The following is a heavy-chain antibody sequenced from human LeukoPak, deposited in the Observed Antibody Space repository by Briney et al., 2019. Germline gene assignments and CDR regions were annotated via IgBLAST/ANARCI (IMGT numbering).Heavy chain of an antibody. V-gene: IGHV3-23*01. CDR3: AKAEGYDILTGLDY. Sequence: TGGSLRLSCATSGFTFSSHAMSWVRQAPGKGLEWVSGIGASGGSTYYADSVKGWFTISRDNSKNTLYLQMNSLRTEDTAVYYCAKAEGYDILTGLDYWGQGTLVTVSS. CDR2: IGASGGST. CDR1: GFTFSSHA. J-gene: IGHJ4*02. D-gene: IGHD3-9*01.